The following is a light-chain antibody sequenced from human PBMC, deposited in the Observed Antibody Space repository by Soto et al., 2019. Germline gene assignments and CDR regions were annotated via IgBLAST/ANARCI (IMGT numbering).Light chain of an antibody. CDR3: QQYNNYLWT. J-gene: IGKJ1*01. V-gene: IGKV1-5*03. CDR2: KAS. CDR1: QSISSW. Sequence: DIQMTQSPSTLSASVGDRVTITCRASQSISSWLAWYQQKPGKAPKLLIYKASSLESGVPSRFSGSGSGTEFTLNISSLQPDDFATYYCQQYNNYLWTFGQGTKVEIK.